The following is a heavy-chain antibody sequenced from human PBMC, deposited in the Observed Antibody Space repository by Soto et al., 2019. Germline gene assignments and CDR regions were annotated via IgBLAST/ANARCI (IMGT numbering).Heavy chain of an antibody. J-gene: IGHJ6*02. CDR3: ARDDIVATITNYYYYGMDV. CDR1: GYTFTSYY. Sequence: QVQLVQSGAEVKKPGASVKVSCKASGYTFTSYYMHWVRQAPGQGLEWMGMINPSGDSTSCAQKFQGRVTMTRDTSTSTVYMELSSLRSEDTAVYYCARDDIVATITNYYYYGMDVWGQGTTVTVSS. D-gene: IGHD5-12*01. V-gene: IGHV1-46*01. CDR2: INPSGDST.